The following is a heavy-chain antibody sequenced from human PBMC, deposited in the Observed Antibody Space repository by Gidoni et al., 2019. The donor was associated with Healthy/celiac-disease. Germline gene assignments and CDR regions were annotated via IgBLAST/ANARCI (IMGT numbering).Heavy chain of an antibody. CDR2: ISGSGGST. V-gene: IGHV3-23*01. CDR1: GFTFSSYA. D-gene: IGHD3-3*01. J-gene: IGHJ4*02. CDR3: AKVKAGVYDFWSGYWGFDY. Sequence: EVQLLESGGGLVQPGGSLRLSCAASGFTFSSYAMSWVRQAPGKGLEWVSAISGSGGSTYYADSVKGRFTISRDNSKNTLYLQMNSLRAEDTAVYYCAKVKAGVYDFWSGYWGFDYWGQGTLVTVSS.